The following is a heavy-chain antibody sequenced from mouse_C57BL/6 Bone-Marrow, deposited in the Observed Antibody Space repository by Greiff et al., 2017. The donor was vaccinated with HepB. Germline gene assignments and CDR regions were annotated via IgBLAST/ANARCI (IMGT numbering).Heavy chain of an antibody. CDR2: IDPSDSEN. Sequence: QVQLQQPGAELVRPGSSVKLSCKASGYTFTSYWMHWVKQRPIQGLEWIGNIDPSDSENHYTQKFKDKSTLPVDKSSSTAYMQLSSLTSEDSAVYDCARYDYLIRHWYFDVWGTGTTVTVSS. J-gene: IGHJ1*03. V-gene: IGHV1-52*01. CDR1: GYTFTSYW. CDR3: ARYDYLIRHWYFDV. D-gene: IGHD2-4*01.